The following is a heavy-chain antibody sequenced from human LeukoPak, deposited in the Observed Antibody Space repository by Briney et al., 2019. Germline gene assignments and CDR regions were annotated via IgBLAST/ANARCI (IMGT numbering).Heavy chain of an antibody. CDR3: ARDRVTIFGVVSGFQAFDI. Sequence: SETLSLTCTVSGYSISSGYYWGWIRQPPGKGLECIGIIYHSGSTYYKPSLKGRVTISGDTSKNQFSLKLSSVTAADTAVYYCARDRVTIFGVVSGFQAFDIWGQGTMVTVSS. CDR2: IYHSGST. CDR1: GYSISSGYY. J-gene: IGHJ3*02. V-gene: IGHV4-38-2*02. D-gene: IGHD3-3*01.